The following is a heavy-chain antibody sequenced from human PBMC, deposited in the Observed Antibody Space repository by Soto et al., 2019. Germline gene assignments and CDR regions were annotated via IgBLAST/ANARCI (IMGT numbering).Heavy chain of an antibody. J-gene: IGHJ5*02. D-gene: IGHD1-26*01. CDR3: ARVWEEGATWWFDP. Sequence: PGGSLRLSCVASGITFGSRAMSWVRQAPGEGLEWVSTITDSGGDAKYADFVRGRFTISRDNSKNTLYLQMSSLRAEDSAVYYCARVWEEGATWWFDPWGQGTLVTVSS. CDR2: ITDSGGDA. CDR1: GITFGSRA. V-gene: IGHV3-23*01.